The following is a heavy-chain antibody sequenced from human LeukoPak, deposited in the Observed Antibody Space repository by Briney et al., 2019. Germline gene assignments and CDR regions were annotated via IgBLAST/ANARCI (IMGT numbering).Heavy chain of an antibody. CDR2: ITSDSSTM. CDR1: GFTFSSYS. J-gene: IGHJ5*02. D-gene: IGHD4-11*01. CDR3: ARVALRPIDYSNPEFDP. Sequence: GGSLRLSCAASGFTFSSYSMNWVRQAPGQGLEWVSYITSDSSTMFYADSVKGRITASRDNAENSMYLQMNSLRAEDTAVYYCARVALRPIDYSNPEFDPWGQGTLVTVSS. V-gene: IGHV3-48*01.